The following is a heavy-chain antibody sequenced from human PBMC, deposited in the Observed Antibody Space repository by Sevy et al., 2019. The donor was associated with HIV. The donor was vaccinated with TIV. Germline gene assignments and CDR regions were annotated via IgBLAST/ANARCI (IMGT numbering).Heavy chain of an antibody. D-gene: IGHD6-13*01. Sequence: SETLSLTCTVSGSSINSGGYYWNWIRHHPGKGLEWIGYIHYSGSTYYNTSLKSRITISLDTSKNQFSLKVTSVTAAETAVYYGAGETGPGTIHWGQGALVTVSS. CDR3: AGETGPGTIH. J-gene: IGHJ4*02. V-gene: IGHV4-31*03. CDR1: GSSINSGGYY. CDR2: IHYSGST.